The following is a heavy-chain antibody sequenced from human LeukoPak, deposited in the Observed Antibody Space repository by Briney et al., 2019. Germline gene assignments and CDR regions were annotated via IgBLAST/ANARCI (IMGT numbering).Heavy chain of an antibody. CDR3: TVNYCSGGSCYML. J-gene: IGHJ4*02. CDR1: GGSISSSSYY. Sequence: PSETLSLTCTVSGGSISSSSYYWGWIRQPPGKGLEWIGSIYYSGSTYYNPSLKSRVTISVDTSKNQFSLKLSSVTAADTAVYYCTVNYCSGGSCYMLWGQGTLVTVSS. CDR2: IYYSGST. V-gene: IGHV4-39*07. D-gene: IGHD2-15*01.